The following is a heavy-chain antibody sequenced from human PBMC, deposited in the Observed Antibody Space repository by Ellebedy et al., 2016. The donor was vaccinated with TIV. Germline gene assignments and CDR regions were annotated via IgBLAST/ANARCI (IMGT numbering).Heavy chain of an antibody. J-gene: IGHJ6*03. CDR1: GYSISSGYF. CDR2: FYQSGST. Sequence: MPSETLSLTCTVSGYSISSGYFWGWIRQPPGKGLEWIGSFYQSGSTYYNLSLKSRVTISVDTSKNQFSLKLSSVTAADTAVYYCARGLGITKIVVNVPYYMDVWGKGTAVTVSS. D-gene: IGHD3-22*01. CDR3: ARGLGITKIVVNVPYYMDV. V-gene: IGHV4-38-2*02.